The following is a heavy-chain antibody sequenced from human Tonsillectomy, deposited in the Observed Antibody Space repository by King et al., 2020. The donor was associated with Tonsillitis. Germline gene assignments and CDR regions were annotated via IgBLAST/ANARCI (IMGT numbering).Heavy chain of an antibody. CDR3: ARGRYCGGDCYTSIGEYYFVS. CDR1: GFTFSRYT. D-gene: IGHD2-21*02. Sequence: VQLVESGGGVVQPGRSLRLSCAASGFTFSRYTMHWVRQAPGKGLEWVALISYDGSNKYYADSVKGRFTISRDTSKNTLYLQMNSLRAEDTAVYYCARGRYCGGDCYTSIGEYYFVSWGQGTLVTDSP. V-gene: IGHV3-30-3*01. J-gene: IGHJ4*02. CDR2: ISYDGSNK.